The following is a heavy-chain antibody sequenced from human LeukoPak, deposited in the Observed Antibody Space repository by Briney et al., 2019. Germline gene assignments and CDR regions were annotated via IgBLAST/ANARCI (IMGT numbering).Heavy chain of an antibody. D-gene: IGHD2-2*01. Sequence: ASVKVSXKASGGTFSSYAISWVRQAPGQGLEWMGGIIPILGTANYAQKFQGRVTITADESTSTAYMELSSLRSEDTAVYYCARESGYCSSTSCFPFDYWGQGTLVTVSS. J-gene: IGHJ4*02. V-gene: IGHV1-69*01. CDR2: IIPILGTA. CDR3: ARESGYCSSTSCFPFDY. CDR1: GGTFSSYA.